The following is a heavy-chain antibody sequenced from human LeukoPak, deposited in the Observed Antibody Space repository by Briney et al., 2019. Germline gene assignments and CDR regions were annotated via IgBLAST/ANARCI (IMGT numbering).Heavy chain of an antibody. CDR1: GFHFPTFL. CDR2: ISYDGSNK. Sequence: GESLRLSCVASGFHFPTFLMGWVRQAPGKGLEWVAVISYDGSNKYYADSVKGRFTISRDNSKNTLYLQMNSLRAEDTAVHYCARDSILAVAGLHLPYYYYGMDVWGQGTTVTVSS. CDR3: ARDSILAVAGLHLPYYYYGMDV. V-gene: IGHV3-30*14. J-gene: IGHJ6*02. D-gene: IGHD6-19*01.